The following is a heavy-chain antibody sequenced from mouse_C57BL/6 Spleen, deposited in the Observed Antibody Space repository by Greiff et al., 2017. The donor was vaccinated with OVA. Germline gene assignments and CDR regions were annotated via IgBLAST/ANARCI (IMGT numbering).Heavy chain of an antibody. J-gene: IGHJ2*01. CDR3: ARGRFDY. V-gene: IGHV1-82*01. CDR1: GYAFSSSW. CDR2: IYPGDGDT. Sequence: VQRVESGPELVKPGASVKISCKASGYAFSSSWMNWVKQRPGKGLEWIGRIYPGDGDTNYNGKFKGKATLTADKSSSTAYMQLSSLTSEDSAVYFCARGRFDYWGQGTTLTVSS.